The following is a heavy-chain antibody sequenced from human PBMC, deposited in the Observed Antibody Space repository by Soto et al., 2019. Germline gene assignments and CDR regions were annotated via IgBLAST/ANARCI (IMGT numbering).Heavy chain of an antibody. Sequence: KSSETLSLTCTVSGGSISSGGYYWSWIRQHPGKGLEWIGYIYYSGSTYYNPSLKSRVTISVDTSKNQFSLKLSSVTAADTAVYYCARTSGSLYDFWSGYYYFDYWGQGTLVTVSS. CDR1: GGSISSGGYY. CDR2: IYYSGST. D-gene: IGHD3-3*01. J-gene: IGHJ4*02. CDR3: ARTSGSLYDFWSGYYYFDY. V-gene: IGHV4-31*03.